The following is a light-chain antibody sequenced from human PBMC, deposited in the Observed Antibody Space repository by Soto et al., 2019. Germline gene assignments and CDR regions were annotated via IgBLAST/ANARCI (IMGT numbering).Light chain of an antibody. Sequence: QSVLTQPRSVSGSPGQSGTISCTGTSRDVGGYNYVSWYQQHPGKAPKLTIYDVSKRPSGVPGRFSGSKSGDTASLSISGLQAEDEADYYCCSYAGSYTYVFGTGTK. V-gene: IGLV2-11*01. J-gene: IGLJ1*01. CDR3: CSYAGSYTYV. CDR1: SRDVGGYNY. CDR2: DVS.